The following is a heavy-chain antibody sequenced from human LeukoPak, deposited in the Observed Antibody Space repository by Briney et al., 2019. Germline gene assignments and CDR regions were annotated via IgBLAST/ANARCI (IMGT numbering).Heavy chain of an antibody. CDR2: INSDGSST. J-gene: IGHJ4*02. CDR3: ARVPERYYFDY. V-gene: IGHV3-74*01. CDR1: GFTFSSYW. Sequence: GGSLRLSCAASGFTFSSYWMHWVHQAPGKGLVWVSRINSDGSSTSYADSVKGRFTISRDNAKNTLYLQMNSLRAEDTAVYYCARVPERYYFDYWGQGTLVTVSS.